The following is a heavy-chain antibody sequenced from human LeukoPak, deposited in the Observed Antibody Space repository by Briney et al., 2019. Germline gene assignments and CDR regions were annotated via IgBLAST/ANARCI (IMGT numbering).Heavy chain of an antibody. CDR2: IYYRSHWYG. CDR1: GDSVSRTDAG. V-gene: IGHV6-1*01. Sequence: SQTLSLTCAISGDSVSRTDAGWNWIRQSPSRGLEWLGRIYYRSHWYGDDVLSMKSRITINPDTAKNQFSLKLNSVTAADTAIYYCARLIWLDQYYFDYWGQGTLVTVSS. D-gene: IGHD6-19*01. J-gene: IGHJ4*02. CDR3: ARLIWLDQYYFDY.